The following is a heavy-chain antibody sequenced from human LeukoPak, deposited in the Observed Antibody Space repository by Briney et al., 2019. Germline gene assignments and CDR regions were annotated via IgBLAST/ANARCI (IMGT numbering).Heavy chain of an antibody. J-gene: IGHJ4*02. Sequence: SETLSLTCAVYGGSFSGYYWSWIRQPPGKGLEWIGEINHSGSTNYNPSLKSRVTISVDTSKNQFSLKLSSVTAADTAVYYCARANTVAPPYYFDYWGQGTLVTVSS. CDR3: ARANTVAPPYYFDY. CDR2: INHSGST. D-gene: IGHD4-23*01. V-gene: IGHV4-34*01. CDR1: GGSFSGYY.